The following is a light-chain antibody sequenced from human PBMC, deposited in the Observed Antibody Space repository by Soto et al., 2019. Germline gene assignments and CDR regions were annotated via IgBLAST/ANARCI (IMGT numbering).Light chain of an antibody. J-gene: IGKJ3*01. Sequence: EIVLTQSPCTLSFSPGERATLSCRASQSVSSGYLAWYQQKPGQPPRVLIYETSSRATGIPDRFSGSGSGTDFTLTISSLEPEDFAVYYCQQYGSSPPVTFGPGTKVDIK. CDR1: QSVSSGY. CDR2: ETS. CDR3: QQYGSSPPVT. V-gene: IGKV3-20*01.